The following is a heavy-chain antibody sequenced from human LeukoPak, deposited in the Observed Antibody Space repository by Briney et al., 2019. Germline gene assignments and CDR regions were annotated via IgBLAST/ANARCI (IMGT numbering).Heavy chain of an antibody. CDR1: GGSIRSSYYY. V-gene: IGHV4-39*07. CDR2: IYDSGST. D-gene: IGHD6-13*01. J-gene: IGHJ4*02. Sequence: SETLSLTCTVSGGSIRSSYYYWGWIRQPPGKGLEWIGSIYDSGSTYYNPSLKSRVTISVDTSKNQFSLKLSSVTAADTAVYYCASASPPVYSSSFGRWGQGTLVTVSS. CDR3: ASASPPVYSSSFGR.